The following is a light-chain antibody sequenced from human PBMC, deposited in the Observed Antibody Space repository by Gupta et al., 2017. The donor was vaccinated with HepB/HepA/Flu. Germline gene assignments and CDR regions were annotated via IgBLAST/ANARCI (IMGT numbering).Light chain of an antibody. CDR3: CSYAGSRYV. Sequence: QSALTQPRSVSGSPGQSVTISCTGTSSDVGGYNYVSWYQQHPGKAPKLMIYDVRKRPSGGPDRFSGSKSGNTAALTISGLQAEDEDDYYCCSYAGSRYVFGTGTKVTVL. CDR1: SSDVGGYNY. V-gene: IGLV2-11*01. J-gene: IGLJ1*01. CDR2: DVR.